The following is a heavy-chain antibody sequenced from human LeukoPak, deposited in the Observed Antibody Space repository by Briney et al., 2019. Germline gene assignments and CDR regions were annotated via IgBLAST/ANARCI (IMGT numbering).Heavy chain of an antibody. J-gene: IGHJ1*01. CDR2: IITIVGTA. V-gene: IGHV1-69*01. D-gene: IGHD3-16*01. Sequence: TVKVSCKASGGTFSNYAISWVRQAPGQGLEWMGAIITIVGTANYAQKFQGRVTITADESTSTAYMELSSLRSEDTAVYYCARGRQLHLGELFPFVEFFQPWGQGTLVSVFS. CDR3: ARGRQLHLGELFPFVEFFQP. CDR1: GGTFSNYA.